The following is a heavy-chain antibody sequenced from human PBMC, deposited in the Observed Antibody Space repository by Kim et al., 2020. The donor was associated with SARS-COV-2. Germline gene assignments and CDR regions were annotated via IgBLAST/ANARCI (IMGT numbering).Heavy chain of an antibody. D-gene: IGHD2-2*01. CDR2: IIPIFGIP. CDR1: GGTFNNYA. CDR3: ARGQSYATSNWFDP. Sequence: SVKVSCKASGGTFNNYAINWVRQAPGQGLEWMGMIIPIFGIPSYTQNFQGRVTITADKSTSTAYMELSSLRSEDTAVYYCARGQSYATSNWFDPWGQGTLVTVSS. V-gene: IGHV1-69*04. J-gene: IGHJ5*02.